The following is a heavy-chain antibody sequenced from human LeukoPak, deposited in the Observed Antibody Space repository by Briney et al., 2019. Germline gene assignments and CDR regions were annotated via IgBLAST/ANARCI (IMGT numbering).Heavy chain of an antibody. CDR2: SIPIFGTA. J-gene: IGHJ5*02. D-gene: IGHD3-16*02. CDR3: ARYATLMITFGGVIVNYDNWFDP. V-gene: IGHV1-69*05. CDR1: GGTFSSYA. Sequence: SVKVSCKASGGTFSSYAISWVRQAPGQGVEWVGGSIPIFGTANYVQKLLGRVTMTTDTSTSTAYMELRSLRSDPTSVYYCARYATLMITFGGVIVNYDNWFDPWGQGTLVTVSS.